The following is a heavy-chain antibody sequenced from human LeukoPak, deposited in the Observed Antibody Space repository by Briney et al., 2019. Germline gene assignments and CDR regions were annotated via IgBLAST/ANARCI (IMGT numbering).Heavy chain of an antibody. V-gene: IGHV1-18*04. Sequence: GASVKVSCKASGYTFTDYYMHWVRQAPGQGLEWMGWISAYTGDTSYAQKLQGRVTMTTDTSTSTAYMELRSLRSDDTAVYYCARTPRYDFWSGYLLDYWGQGTLVTVSS. D-gene: IGHD3-3*01. J-gene: IGHJ4*02. CDR2: ISAYTGDT. CDR3: ARTPRYDFWSGYLLDY. CDR1: GYTFTDYY.